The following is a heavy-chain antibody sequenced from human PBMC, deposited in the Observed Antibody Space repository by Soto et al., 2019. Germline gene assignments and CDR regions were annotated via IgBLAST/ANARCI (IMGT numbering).Heavy chain of an antibody. V-gene: IGHV3-9*01. J-gene: IGHJ4*02. CDR2: INWNGDYI. D-gene: IGHD3-9*01. Sequence: PGGSLRLSCVVSGITFDDYAMQWVRQAPGKGLEWVAGINWNGDYIDYVDSVKGRFTISRDNAKNSLYLQMNSLRTEDTALYYCAAISTGSFDHWGQGTLVTVSS. CDR3: AAISTGSFDH. CDR1: GITFDDYA.